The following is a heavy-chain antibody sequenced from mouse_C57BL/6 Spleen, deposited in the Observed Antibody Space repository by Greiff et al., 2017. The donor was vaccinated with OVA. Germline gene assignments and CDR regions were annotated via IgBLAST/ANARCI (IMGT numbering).Heavy chain of an antibody. CDR1: GYTFTSYW. D-gene: IGHD2-14*01. J-gene: IGHJ1*03. V-gene: IGHV1-59*01. Sequence: LKQPGASVKLSCKASGYTFTSYWMHWVKQRPGQGLEWIGVIDPSDSYTNYNQKFKGKATLTVDTSSSTAYMQLSSLTSEDSAVYYCARGRGIRFHFDVWGTGTTVTVSS. CDR2: IDPSDSYT. CDR3: ARGRGIRFHFDV.